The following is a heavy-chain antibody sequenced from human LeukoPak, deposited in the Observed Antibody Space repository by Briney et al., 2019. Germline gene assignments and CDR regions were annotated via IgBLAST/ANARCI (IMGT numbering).Heavy chain of an antibody. CDR2: INSEGSST. Sequence: QPGRSLRLSCAASGFTFDDYAMHWVRQAPGKGLEWVSGINSEGSSTSYADSVKGRFTISRDNAKNTLFLQMNSLRAEDTAVYYCGSVFDYWGQGALVTVSS. CDR3: GSVFDY. J-gene: IGHJ4*02. V-gene: IGHV3-9*01. CDR1: GFTFDDYA.